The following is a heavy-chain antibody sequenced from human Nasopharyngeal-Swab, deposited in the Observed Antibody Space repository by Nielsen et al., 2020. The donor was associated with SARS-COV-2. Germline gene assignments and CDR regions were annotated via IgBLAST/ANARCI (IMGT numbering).Heavy chain of an antibody. Sequence: GGSLRLSCVASGFTFSSYAMTWVRQAPGKGLEWVSAISGGGGNTYYADSVKGRFTISRDNSQNTLYLQMNSLRAEDTAVYHCAKGDYSDYFFDYWGQGTLVTVSS. J-gene: IGHJ4*02. V-gene: IGHV3-23*01. CDR3: AKGDYSDYFFDY. CDR1: GFTFSSYA. CDR2: ISGGGGNT. D-gene: IGHD4-11*01.